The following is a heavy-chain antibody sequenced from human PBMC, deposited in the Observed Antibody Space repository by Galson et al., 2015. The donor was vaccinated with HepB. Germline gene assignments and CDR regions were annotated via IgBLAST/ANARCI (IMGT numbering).Heavy chain of an antibody. D-gene: IGHD2-21*01. CDR1: GGSITSSGYY. CDR2: IYYSGST. CDR3: ARESDRDLLGPPDY. J-gene: IGHJ4*02. V-gene: IGHV4-31*03. Sequence: TLSLTCTVSGGSITSSGYYWSWIRQPPVKGLEWIGYIYYSGSTDYNPSLKSRVTISLDTFNNHFSLNLISVTAADTAVYYCARESDRDLLGPPDYWGQGILVTVSS.